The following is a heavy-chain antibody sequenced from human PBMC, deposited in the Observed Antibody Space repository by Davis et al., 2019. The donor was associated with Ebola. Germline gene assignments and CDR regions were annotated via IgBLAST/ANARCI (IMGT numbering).Heavy chain of an antibody. J-gene: IGHJ4*02. Sequence: PGGSLRLSCAASGFTFSNYGMHWVRQVPGKGLEWIAVISYDGANNFYVDSVKARFTVSRDDSKNTAFLQMNSLRAEDTAIYYCAKDRRGRANRGSAPDFWGQGTLVTVSS. V-gene: IGHV3-30*18. CDR3: AKDRRGRANRGSAPDF. D-gene: IGHD3-10*01. CDR2: ISYDGANN. CDR1: GFTFSNYG.